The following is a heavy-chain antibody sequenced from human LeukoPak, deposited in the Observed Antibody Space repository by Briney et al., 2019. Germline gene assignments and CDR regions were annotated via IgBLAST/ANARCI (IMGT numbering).Heavy chain of an antibody. CDR1: GFTFSRYT. D-gene: IGHD1-26*01. CDR2: ISVDGNTK. Sequence: GGSLRLSCAVSGFTFSRYTMHWVRQAPGQGLEWVAVISVDGNTKYHADSVRGRFTISRDNSKSTLYLRMNSLRTEDTAVYFCARDHDSGGGGGYWGQGTLVSVSS. V-gene: IGHV3-30-3*01. J-gene: IGHJ4*02. CDR3: ARDHDSGGGGGY.